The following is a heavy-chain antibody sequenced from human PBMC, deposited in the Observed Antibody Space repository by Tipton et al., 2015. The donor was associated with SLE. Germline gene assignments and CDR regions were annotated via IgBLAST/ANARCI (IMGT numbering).Heavy chain of an antibody. CDR2: INHSGST. D-gene: IGHD6-19*01. J-gene: IGHJ4*02. CDR3: ARGHSSGWYAFDY. V-gene: IGHV4-34*01. CDR1: GGSFSGYY. Sequence: TLSLTCAVYGGSFSGYYWSWIRQPPGKGLEWIGEINHSGSTNYNPSLKSRVTISVDTSKNQFSLKLSSVTAAGTAVYYCARGHSSGWYAFDYWGQGTLVTVSS.